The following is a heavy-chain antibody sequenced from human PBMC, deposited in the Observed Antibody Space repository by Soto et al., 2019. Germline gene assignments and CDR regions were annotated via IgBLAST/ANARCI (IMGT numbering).Heavy chain of an antibody. V-gene: IGHV4-31*03. J-gene: IGHJ6*02. CDR1: GGSISSGGYY. CDR3: ARGADCSSTSCYYFPLRPYYYYGMDV. D-gene: IGHD2-2*01. CDR2: IYYSGST. Sequence: SETLSLTCTVSGGSISSGGYYWSWIRQHPGKGLEWIGYIYYSGSTYYNPSLKSRVTISVDTSKNQFSLKLSSVTAADTAVYYCARGADCSSTSCYYFPLRPYYYYGMDVWGQGTTVTVSS.